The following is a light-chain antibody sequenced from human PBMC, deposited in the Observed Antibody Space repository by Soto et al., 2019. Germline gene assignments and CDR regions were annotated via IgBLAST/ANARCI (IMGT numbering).Light chain of an antibody. CDR2: KAC. V-gene: IGKV1-5*03. CDR3: EQYKSYLT. CDR1: QSISPW. J-gene: IGKJ1*01. Sequence: DIQVTQSPSTLSASVGDTVTITCRASQSISPWLAWYQQEPGKAPKLLIYKACLLEDGVPSRFSGSESGTECTLTSSSLQPDDFANYYCEQYKSYLTFGEGPKVEIK.